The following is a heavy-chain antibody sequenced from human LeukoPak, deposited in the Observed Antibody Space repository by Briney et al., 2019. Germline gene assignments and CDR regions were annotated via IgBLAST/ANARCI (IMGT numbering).Heavy chain of an antibody. CDR2: IYYSGST. CDR3: ARGGEIYAFDI. CDR1: GGSIRSSSFY. D-gene: IGHD3-10*01. V-gene: IGHV4-39*07. Sequence: SETLSLTCTVSGGSIRSSSFYWGWIRQPPGKGLEWIGSIYYSGSTYYNPSLQRRLTVSVDTSKNQFSLKLSSVTAADTAVYYCARGGEIYAFDIWGQGTVVTVSS. J-gene: IGHJ3*02.